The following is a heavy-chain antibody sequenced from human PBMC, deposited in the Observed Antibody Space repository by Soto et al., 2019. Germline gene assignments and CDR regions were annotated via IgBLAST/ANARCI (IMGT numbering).Heavy chain of an antibody. CDR2: ISAYNGNT. CDR3: ATVSLIEWWFDP. Sequence: GASVKVSCKASGYTFTSYGISWVRQAPGQGLEWMGWISAYNGNTNYAQKLQGRVTMTTDTSASTAYMELRSLRSDDTAVYYCATVSLIEWWFDPWRQGTLVTFSS. D-gene: IGHD3-16*02. J-gene: IGHJ5*02. V-gene: IGHV1-18*01. CDR1: GYTFTSYG.